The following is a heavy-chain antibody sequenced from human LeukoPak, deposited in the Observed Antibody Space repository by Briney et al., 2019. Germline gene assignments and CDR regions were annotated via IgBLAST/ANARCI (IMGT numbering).Heavy chain of an antibody. J-gene: IGHJ4*02. CDR1: GFSFDDYA. V-gene: IGHV3-9*03. CDR2: ISWNSGGV. D-gene: IGHD3-22*01. Sequence: GRSLRLSCAASGFSFDDYAMHWVRQAPGTGLEWVSGISWNSGGVDYADSVKGRFTISRDNAKNSLYLQMNSLRAEDMALYYCAKDIARYDSSGTIDYWGQGTLVTVSS. CDR3: AKDIARYDSSGTIDY.